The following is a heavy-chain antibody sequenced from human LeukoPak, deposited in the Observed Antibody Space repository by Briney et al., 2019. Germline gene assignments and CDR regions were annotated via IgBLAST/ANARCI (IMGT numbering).Heavy chain of an antibody. CDR1: GGSISSYY. CDR2: IYTSGST. J-gene: IGHJ4*02. Sequence: SETLSFTCTVPGGSISSYYCSWIRQPAGKGLEWIGRIYTSGSTNHNPSLKSRVTMSVDTSKNQFSLKLSSVTAADTAVYYCARHSYYYGSGSYYKRRPTNQFDYWGQGTLVTVSS. D-gene: IGHD3-10*01. V-gene: IGHV4-4*07. CDR3: ARHSYYYGSGSYYKRRPTNQFDY.